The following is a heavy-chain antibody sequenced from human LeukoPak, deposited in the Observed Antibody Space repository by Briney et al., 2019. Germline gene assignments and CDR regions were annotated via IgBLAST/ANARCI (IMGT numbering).Heavy chain of an antibody. CDR3: ARDRGYYDSSGYHCFVY. J-gene: IGHJ4*02. Sequence: GGSLRLSCAASGFTFSSYSMNWVRQAPGKGLEWVSSISSSSSYIYYADSVKGRFTISRDNAKNSLYLQMNSLRAEDTAVYYCARDRGYYDSSGYHCFVYWGQGTLVTVSS. CDR1: GFTFSSYS. V-gene: IGHV3-21*01. CDR2: ISSSSSYI. D-gene: IGHD3-22*01.